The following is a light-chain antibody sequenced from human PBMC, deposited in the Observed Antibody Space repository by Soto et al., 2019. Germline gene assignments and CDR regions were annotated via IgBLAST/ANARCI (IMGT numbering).Light chain of an antibody. CDR1: SSDVGGYNY. Sequence: SLLTHPASLSGSPGQSITISCTGTSSDVGGYNYVSWYQQHPGKAPKLMIYEVSNRPSGVSNRFSGSKSGNTASLIISGLQAEDEADYYCSSYTSSSINYVFGTGTKVTVL. CDR2: EVS. CDR3: SSYTSSSINYV. J-gene: IGLJ1*01. V-gene: IGLV2-14*01.